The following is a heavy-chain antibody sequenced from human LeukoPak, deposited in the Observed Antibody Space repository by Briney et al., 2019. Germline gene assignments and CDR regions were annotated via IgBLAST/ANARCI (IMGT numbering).Heavy chain of an antibody. CDR3: ARDGTYSSSWYCFDY. Sequence: GASVKVSCKASGYTFTSYAMHWVRQAPGQRLEWMGWINAGNGNTKCSQKFQGRVTITRDTSASTAYMELSSLRSEDTAVYYCARDGTYSSSWYCFDYWGQGTLVTVSS. V-gene: IGHV1-3*01. CDR2: INAGNGNT. D-gene: IGHD6-13*01. J-gene: IGHJ4*02. CDR1: GYTFTSYA.